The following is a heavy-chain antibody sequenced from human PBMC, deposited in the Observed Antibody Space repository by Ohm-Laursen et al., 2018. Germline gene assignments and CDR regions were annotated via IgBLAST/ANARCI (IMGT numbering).Heavy chain of an antibody. J-gene: IGHJ1*01. CDR3: ASESNAEYFQH. Sequence: TLSLTCAVSGGSISSGGYYWSWIRQHPGKGLEWIGYIYYSGSTYYNPSLKSRVTISVDTSKNQFSLKLSSVTAADTAVYYCASESNAEYFQHWGQGTLVTVSS. D-gene: IGHD4-11*01. CDR1: GGSISSGGYY. CDR2: IYYSGST. V-gene: IGHV4-31*11.